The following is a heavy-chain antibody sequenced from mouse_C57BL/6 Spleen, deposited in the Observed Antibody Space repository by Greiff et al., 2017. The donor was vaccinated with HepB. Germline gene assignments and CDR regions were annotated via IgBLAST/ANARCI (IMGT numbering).Heavy chain of an antibody. V-gene: IGHV1-81*01. Sequence: QVQLKQSGAELARPGASVKLSCKASGYTFTSYGISWVKQRTGQGLEWIGEIYPRSGNTYYNEKFKGKATLTADKSSSTAYMELRSLTSEDSAVYFCARREDLVIWDTTAAWYFDVWGTGTTVTVSS. CDR3: ARREDLVIWDTTAAWYFDV. CDR1: GYTFTSYG. D-gene: IGHD1-2*01. CDR2: IYPRSGNT. J-gene: IGHJ1*03.